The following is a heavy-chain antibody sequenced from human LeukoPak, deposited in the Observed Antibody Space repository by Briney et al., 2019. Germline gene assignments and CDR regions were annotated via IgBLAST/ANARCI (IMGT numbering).Heavy chain of an antibody. J-gene: IGHJ4*02. Sequence: SETLSLTCTVSGYSISSGNYWGWIRQPPGKGLEWIGSIYHTGSTYYNLSLKSRVTISVDTSKNQFSLKLSSVTAADTAVYYCAGGDYYDSSGYYDYWGQGTLVTVSS. CDR3: AGGDYYDSSGYYDY. V-gene: IGHV4-38-2*02. CDR2: IYHTGST. CDR1: GYSISSGNY. D-gene: IGHD3-22*01.